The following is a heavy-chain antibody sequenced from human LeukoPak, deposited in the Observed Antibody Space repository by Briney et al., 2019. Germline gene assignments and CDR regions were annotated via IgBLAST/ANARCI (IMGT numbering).Heavy chain of an antibody. CDR2: MNPNSGNT. CDR3: ARGVNWFDP. CDR1: GYTFTSYD. Sequence: ASVKVSCKASGYTFTSYDINWVRQATGQGLEWMGWMNPNSGNTGYAQKFQGRVTITRNTSISTAYMELSRLRSDDTAVYYCARGVNWFDPWGQGTLVTVSS. V-gene: IGHV1-8*03. J-gene: IGHJ5*02.